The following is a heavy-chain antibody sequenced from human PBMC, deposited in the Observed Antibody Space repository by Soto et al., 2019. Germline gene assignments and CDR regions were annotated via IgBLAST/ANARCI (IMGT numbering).Heavy chain of an antibody. J-gene: IGHJ4*02. V-gene: IGHV3-23*01. Sequence: GGSLRLSCAASGFTFRDYAMHWVRQAPGKGLEWVSAISGSGGSTYYADSVKGRFTISRDNSKNTLYLQMNSLRAEDTAVYYCAKDNRLRYHHDSSGLYWGQGTLVPVSS. CDR3: AKDNRLRYHHDSSGLY. CDR1: GFTFRDYA. D-gene: IGHD3-22*01. CDR2: ISGSGGST.